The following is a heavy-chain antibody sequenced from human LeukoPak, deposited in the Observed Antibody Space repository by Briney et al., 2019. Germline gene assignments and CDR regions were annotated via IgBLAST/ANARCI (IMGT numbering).Heavy chain of an antibody. CDR1: GGSLSSSSYY. D-gene: IGHD3-10*01. V-gene: IGHV4-39*01. CDR3: ARRAMVRGVITLDY. CDR2: IYYSGST. Sequence: SDTLSLTCTVSGGSLSSSSYYWGWLRQPPGKGLEWIGSIYYSGSTYYHPSLKSRVTISVDTSKNQFSLKLSSVTAADTAVYYCARRAMVRGVITLDYWGQGTLVTVSS. J-gene: IGHJ4*02.